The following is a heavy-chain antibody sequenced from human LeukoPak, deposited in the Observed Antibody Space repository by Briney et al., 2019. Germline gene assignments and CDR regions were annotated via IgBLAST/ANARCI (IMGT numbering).Heavy chain of an antibody. J-gene: IGHJ3*02. V-gene: IGHV5-51*01. CDR1: GYSFTSYW. Sequence: GESLKISCKGSGYSFTSYWIGWVRQMPGKGLEWMGIINPGDSDTRYSPSFQGQVTISADKSISTAYLQWGSLKTSDTAMYYCARHPSDAGAFDIWGQGTMVTVS. CDR2: INPGDSDT. CDR3: ARHPSDAGAFDI.